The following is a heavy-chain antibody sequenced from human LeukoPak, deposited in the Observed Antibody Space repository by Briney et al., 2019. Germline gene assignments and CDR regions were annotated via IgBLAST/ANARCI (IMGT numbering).Heavy chain of an antibody. Sequence: GGSLRLSCVASGFIFNKHAMSWVRQAPGKGLEWVSVISGSGVATYYADSVKGRLTISRDNSKNTLYLQMNSLRAEDTAIYYCAKSMGYYYYGMDVWGQGTTVTVS. CDR2: ISGSGVAT. V-gene: IGHV3-23*01. D-gene: IGHD2/OR15-2a*01. CDR1: GFIFNKHA. CDR3: AKSMGYYYYGMDV. J-gene: IGHJ6*02.